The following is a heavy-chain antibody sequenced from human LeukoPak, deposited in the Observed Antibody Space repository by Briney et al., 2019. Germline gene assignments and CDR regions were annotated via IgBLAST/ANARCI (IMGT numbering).Heavy chain of an antibody. J-gene: IGHJ4*02. CDR1: GGSFSGYY. V-gene: IGHV4-34*01. Sequence: SETLSHTCAVYGGSFSGYYWSWIRQPPGKGLEWIGEINHSGSTNYNPSLKSRVTISVDTSKNQFSLKLSSVTAADTAVYYCARAYGDYPFDYWGQGTLVTVSS. CDR3: ARAYGDYPFDY. D-gene: IGHD4-17*01. CDR2: INHSGST.